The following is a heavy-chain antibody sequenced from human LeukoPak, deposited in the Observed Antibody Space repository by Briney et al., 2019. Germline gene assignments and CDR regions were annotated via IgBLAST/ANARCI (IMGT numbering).Heavy chain of an antibody. D-gene: IGHD2-2*01. CDR3: AKFGSSPWSRVFDP. Sequence: GGSVRLSCAAFGFTFNSYAMSWVRQAPGKGLEWVSVISGSGDDTYYADSVKGRFTISRDNSKNTLYLQMNSLRAEDTAVYYCAKFGSSPWSRVFDPWGQGTLVTVSS. CDR2: ISGSGDDT. V-gene: IGHV3-23*01. CDR1: GFTFNSYA. J-gene: IGHJ5*02.